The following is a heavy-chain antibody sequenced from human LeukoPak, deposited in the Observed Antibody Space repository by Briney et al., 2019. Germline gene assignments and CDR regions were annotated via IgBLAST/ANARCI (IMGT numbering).Heavy chain of an antibody. V-gene: IGHV3-9*01. D-gene: IGHD4-17*01. CDR3: AKDRSTVTTQGYFDY. CDR2: ISWNSGSI. Sequence: GRSLRLSCAASGFTFDDYAMHWVRQAPGKGLEWVSGISWNSGSIGYADSVKGRFTISRDNAKNPLYLQMNSLRAEDTALYYCAKDRSTVTTQGYFDYWGQGTLVTVSS. CDR1: GFTFDDYA. J-gene: IGHJ4*02.